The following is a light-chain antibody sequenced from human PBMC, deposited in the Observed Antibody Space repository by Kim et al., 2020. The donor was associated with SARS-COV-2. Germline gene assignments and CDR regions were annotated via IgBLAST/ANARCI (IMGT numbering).Light chain of an antibody. CDR2: EVS. CDR3: SSYARSSNWV. V-gene: IGLV2-8*01. J-gene: IGLJ3*02. CDR1: SSVVGNYNY. Sequence: SVTTSCTGTSSVVGNYNYVSWHQQLPGKAPKLMIYEVSKRPSGVPDRFSASKSGNAASLTVSGLQAEDEGDYCCSSYARSSNWVFGGGTKLTVL.